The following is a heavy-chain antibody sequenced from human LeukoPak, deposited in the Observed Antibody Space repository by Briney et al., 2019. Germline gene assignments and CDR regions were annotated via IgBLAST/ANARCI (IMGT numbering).Heavy chain of an antibody. Sequence: GGSLRLSCAASGFTFSSYSMNWVRQAPGKGLEWVSSISSSSSYIYYADSVKSRFTISRDNAKDSLYLQMNSLRAEDTAVYYCARDQGSGYYDYWGQGTLVTVSS. V-gene: IGHV3-21*01. CDR3: ARDQGSGYYDY. J-gene: IGHJ4*02. CDR2: ISSSSSYI. CDR1: GFTFSSYS. D-gene: IGHD3-22*01.